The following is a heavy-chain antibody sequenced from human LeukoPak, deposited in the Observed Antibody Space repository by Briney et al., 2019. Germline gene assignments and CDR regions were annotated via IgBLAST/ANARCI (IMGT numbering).Heavy chain of an antibody. V-gene: IGHV4-59*01. J-gene: IGHJ3*02. D-gene: IGHD6-6*01. Sequence: SETLSLTCTVSGGSISSYYWSWIRQPPGKGLEWIGYIYYSGSTNYNPSLKSRVTMSVDTSKNQFSLKLSSVTAADTAVYYCARPSHVASDAFDIWGQGTMVTVSS. CDR3: ARPSHVASDAFDI. CDR1: GGSISSYY. CDR2: IYYSGST.